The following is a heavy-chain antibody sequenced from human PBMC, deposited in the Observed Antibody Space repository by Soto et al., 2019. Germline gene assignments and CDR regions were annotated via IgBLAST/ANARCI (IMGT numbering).Heavy chain of an antibody. CDR2: IYSSGST. Sequence: SETLSLTCTVSGGSISNSYWSWIRQSPEKGLEWIGYIYSSGSTNYNPSLNSRVTISVDTSKNQFPLKLRSVTAADTAVYYCARDLATMPGRYESRPTDYGMDVWGQGTTVTVSS. CDR3: ARDLATMPGRYESRPTDYGMDV. CDR1: GGSISNSY. V-gene: IGHV4-4*08. D-gene: IGHD3-22*01. J-gene: IGHJ6*02.